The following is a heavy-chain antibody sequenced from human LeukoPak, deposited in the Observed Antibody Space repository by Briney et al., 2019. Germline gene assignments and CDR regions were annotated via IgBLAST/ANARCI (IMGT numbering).Heavy chain of an antibody. V-gene: IGHV3-53*01. CDR1: GFTVSSNY. J-gene: IGHJ5*02. D-gene: IGHD3-16*01. CDR2: IYSGGST. CDR3: ARDHTRGEYNWFDP. Sequence: GGSLRLSCAASGFTVSSNYMSWVRQAPGKGLEWVSVIYSGGSTYYADSVKGRFTISRDNSKNTLYLQMTSLRAEDTAVYYCARDHTRGEYNWFDPWGQGTLVTVSS.